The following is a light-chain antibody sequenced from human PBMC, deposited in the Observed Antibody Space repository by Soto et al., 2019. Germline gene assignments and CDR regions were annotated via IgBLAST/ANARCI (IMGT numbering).Light chain of an antibody. CDR2: TNN. Sequence: QSVVTQPPSASGTPGQRIVISCSGSSSNIESHPVNWYQQVSGTAPKLLINTNNQRPSGVPDRFSGYKSGASASLTITGLQPEDEANYYCATWDDSRKGVFGTGTKLTVL. J-gene: IGLJ1*01. V-gene: IGLV1-44*01. CDR3: ATWDDSRKGV. CDR1: SSNIESHP.